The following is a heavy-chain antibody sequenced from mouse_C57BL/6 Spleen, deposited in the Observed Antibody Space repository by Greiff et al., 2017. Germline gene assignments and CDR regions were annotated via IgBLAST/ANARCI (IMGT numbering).Heavy chain of an antibody. D-gene: IGHD1-1*01. Sequence: QVQLQQPGAELVRPGSSVKLSCKASGYTFTSYWMHWVKQRPIQGLEWIGNIDPSDSETHYNQKFKDKATLTVDKSSSTAYMQLSSLTSEDSAVYYCARRGYYGSSYDWFAYWGKGTLVTVSA. J-gene: IGHJ3*01. V-gene: IGHV1-52*01. CDR3: ARRGYYGSSYDWFAY. CDR1: GYTFTSYW. CDR2: IDPSDSET.